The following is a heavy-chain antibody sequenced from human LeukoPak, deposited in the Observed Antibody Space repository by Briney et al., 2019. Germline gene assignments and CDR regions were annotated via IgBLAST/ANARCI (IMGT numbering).Heavy chain of an antibody. Sequence: SVKVSCKASGGTFSSYTISWVRQAPGQGLEWMGRIIPILGIANYAQKFRGRVTITADKSTSTAYMELSSLRSEDTAVYYCAIRYSGSLAYDFDYWGQGTLVTVSS. V-gene: IGHV1-69*02. CDR1: GGTFSSYT. CDR3: AIRYSGSLAYDFDY. CDR2: IIPILGIA. D-gene: IGHD1-26*01. J-gene: IGHJ4*02.